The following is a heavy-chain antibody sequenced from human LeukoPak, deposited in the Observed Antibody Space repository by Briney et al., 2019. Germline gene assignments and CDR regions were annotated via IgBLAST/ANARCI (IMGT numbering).Heavy chain of an antibody. CDR3: ASFIPAAILGFQH. J-gene: IGHJ1*01. D-gene: IGHD2-2*01. CDR1: GGSISSGNYY. Sequence: SETLSLTCTVSGGSISSGNYYWSWIRQPPGKGLEWIGYIYYSGSTYYNPSLKSRVTISVDTSKNQFSLKLSSVTAADTAAYYCASFIPAAILGFQHWGQGTLVTVSS. CDR2: IYYSGST. V-gene: IGHV4-30-4*08.